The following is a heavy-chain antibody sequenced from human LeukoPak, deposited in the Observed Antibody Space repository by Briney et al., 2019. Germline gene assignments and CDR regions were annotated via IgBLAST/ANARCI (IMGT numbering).Heavy chain of an antibody. CDR1: GFTFSNYG. D-gene: IGHD2-8*02. CDR2: ISGSGDRT. CDR3: AKDLRNIRTLVDLQMI. J-gene: IGHJ3*02. Sequence: GGSLRLSCIASGFTFSNYGMSWVRQAPGKGLEWVSIISGSGDRTLHADSVKGRFTVSRDNSKNTVYLQMNSLRAEDTAVYYCAKDLRNIRTLVDLQMIWGQGTLVIVSS. V-gene: IGHV3-23*01.